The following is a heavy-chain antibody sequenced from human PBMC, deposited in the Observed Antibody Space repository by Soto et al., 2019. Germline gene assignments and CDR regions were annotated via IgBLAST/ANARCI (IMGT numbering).Heavy chain of an antibody. J-gene: IGHJ6*02. D-gene: IGHD2-21*02. CDR3: AHSRCGGGCLRFYSSHYYFGMDV. CDR2: IYWDDDK. CDR1: GFSLSTGGVG. Sequence: QITLKESGPTLVKPTQTLTLTCTFSGFSLSTGGVGVGWIRQPPGKALESLALIYWDDDKSYSPSLKSRLTVTKDTSKNQEVRTMNNMDPVQTATYYCAHSRCGGGCLRFYSSHYYFGMDVWGQGTTVTVSS. V-gene: IGHV2-5*02.